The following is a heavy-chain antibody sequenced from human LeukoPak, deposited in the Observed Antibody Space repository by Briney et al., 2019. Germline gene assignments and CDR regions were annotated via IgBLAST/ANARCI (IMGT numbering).Heavy chain of an antibody. D-gene: IGHD3-22*01. J-gene: IGHJ5*02. V-gene: IGHV4-39*01. Sequence: SETLSLTCTVSGGPISSSSYYWGWIRQPPGKGLEWIGSIYYSGSTYYNPSLKSRVTISVDTSKNQFSLKLSSVTAADTAVYYCARVVPMRNYYDSSGYYSFGWFDPWGQGTLVTVSS. CDR3: ARVVPMRNYYDSSGYYSFGWFDP. CDR2: IYYSGST. CDR1: GGPISSSSYY.